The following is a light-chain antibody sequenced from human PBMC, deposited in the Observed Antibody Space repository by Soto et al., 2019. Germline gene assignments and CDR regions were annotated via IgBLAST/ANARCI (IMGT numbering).Light chain of an antibody. J-gene: IGKJ1*01. CDR2: TAS. Sequence: DIQMTQSPSTLSASVGDRVTITCRASQSISSRLAWYQQKPGKAPTVLIYTASTLQSGVPSRFSGSGSGTEFTLTISSLQPDDFATYYCQHYNSYSEAFGQGTKVDIK. CDR1: QSISSR. V-gene: IGKV1-5*01. CDR3: QHYNSYSEA.